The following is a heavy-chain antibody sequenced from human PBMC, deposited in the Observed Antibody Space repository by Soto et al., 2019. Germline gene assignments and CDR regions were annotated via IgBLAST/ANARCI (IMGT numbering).Heavy chain of an antibody. V-gene: IGHV3-20*04. CDR1: GFTFDDYG. CDR2: INWNGGST. D-gene: IGHD6-19*01. J-gene: IGHJ4*02. CDR3: ARLYSSGWYGPGRY. Sequence: GGSLILSWAASGFTFDDYGMSWVRQAPGKGLEWVSGINWNGGSTGYADSVKGRFTISRDNAKNSLYLQMNSLRAEDTALYYCARLYSSGWYGPGRYWGQGTLVTVSS.